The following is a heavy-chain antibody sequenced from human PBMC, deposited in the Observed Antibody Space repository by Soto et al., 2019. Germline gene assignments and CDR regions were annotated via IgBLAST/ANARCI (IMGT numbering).Heavy chain of an antibody. D-gene: IGHD6-13*01. V-gene: IGHV1-18*01. CDR3: ASTYSSDALAI. CDR1: GYTFTSHG. J-gene: IGHJ3*02. Sequence: ASVKVSCKASGYTFTSHGISWVRQAPGQGLEWMGWISAYNGNTNYAQKFQGWVTMTRDTSISTAYMELSRLRSDDTAVYYCASTYSSDALAIWGQGTMVTVSS. CDR2: ISAYNGNT.